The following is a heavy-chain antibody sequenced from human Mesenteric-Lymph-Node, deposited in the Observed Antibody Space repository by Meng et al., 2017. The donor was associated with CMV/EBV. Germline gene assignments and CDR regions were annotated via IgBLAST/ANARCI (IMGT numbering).Heavy chain of an antibody. D-gene: IGHD2-2*01. CDR2: IIPIFGTA. J-gene: IGHJ5*02. CDR1: GNFSSYA. Sequence: GNFSSYAISWVRQAPGQGLEWMGGIIPIFGTANYAQKFQGRVTITADESTSTAYMELSSLRSEDTAVYYCARGYCSSTSCKGGFDPWGQGTLVTVSS. V-gene: IGHV1-69*01. CDR3: ARGYCSSTSCKGGFDP.